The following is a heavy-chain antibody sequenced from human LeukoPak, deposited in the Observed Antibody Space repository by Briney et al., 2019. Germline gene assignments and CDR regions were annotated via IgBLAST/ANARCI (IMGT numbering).Heavy chain of an antibody. CDR1: GFMFRDAA. Sequence: GGSLRLSCAASGFMFRDAAMTWVRQAPGKGLEWVSVIYSGGSTYYADSVKGRFTISRDNSKNTLYLQMNSLRAEDTAVYYCARGGYGGNSLYYFDYWGQGTLVTVSS. CDR3: ARGGYGGNSLYYFDY. CDR2: IYSGGST. D-gene: IGHD4-23*01. V-gene: IGHV3-53*01. J-gene: IGHJ4*02.